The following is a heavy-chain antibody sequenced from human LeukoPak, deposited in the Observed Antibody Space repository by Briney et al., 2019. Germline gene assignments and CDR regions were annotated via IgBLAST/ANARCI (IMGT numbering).Heavy chain of an antibody. J-gene: IGHJ4*02. CDR1: GFTFSSYS. CDR3: VRDSDALDY. CDR2: IRSSGDMI. V-gene: IGHV3-48*02. Sequence: GGSLRLSCATSGFTFSSYSMNWVRQAPGKGLEWVSYIRSSGDMIYYADSVKGRFTISRDNAKNSVYLQMNSLRDEDTAVYYCVRDSDALDYWGQGTQVTVSS.